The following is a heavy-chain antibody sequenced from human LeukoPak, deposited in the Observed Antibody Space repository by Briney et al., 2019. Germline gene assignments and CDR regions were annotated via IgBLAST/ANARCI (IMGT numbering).Heavy chain of an antibody. CDR1: GFTFSSYG. CDR3: AKDGIEYSSSYDY. Sequence: GGSLRLSCAASGFTFSSYGMHWVRQAPGKGLEWVADIWNDGRNKHYADSAKGRFTISRDNSKNTLYLQMNSLRAEDTAVYYCAKDGIEYSSSYDYWGQGTLVTVSS. CDR2: IWNDGRNK. J-gene: IGHJ4*02. D-gene: IGHD6-6*01. V-gene: IGHV3-30*02.